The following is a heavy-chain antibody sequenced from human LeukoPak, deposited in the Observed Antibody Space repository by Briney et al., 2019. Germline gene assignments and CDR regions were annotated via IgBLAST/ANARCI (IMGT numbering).Heavy chain of an antibody. J-gene: IGHJ4*02. CDR3: ARSRGTLWGSYRYEFDY. V-gene: IGHV4-39*01. Sequence: SETLSLTCTVSGGSIRSSYYYWGWIRQPPGKGLEWIGSIYYSGSTYYNPSLKSRVTISVDTSKNQFSLKLSSVTAADTAVYYCARSRGTLWGSYRYEFDYWGQGTLVTVSS. D-gene: IGHD3-16*02. CDR2: IYYSGST. CDR1: GGSIRSSYYY.